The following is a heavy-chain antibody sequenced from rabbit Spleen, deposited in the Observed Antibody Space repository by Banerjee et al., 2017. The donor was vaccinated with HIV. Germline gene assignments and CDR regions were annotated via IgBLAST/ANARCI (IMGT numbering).Heavy chain of an antibody. CDR1: GFSFTDKDV. J-gene: IGHJ4*01. V-gene: IGHV1S45*01. CDR3: ARDLVAVIGWNFNL. Sequence: QEQLVESGGGLVQPEGSLTLTCTASGFSFTDKDVMCWVRQAPGKGLEWIGCINAITGKAVYASWAKGRFTFSKTSSTTVTLQVTSLTAADTATYFCARDLVAVIGWNFNLWGPGTLVTVS. D-gene: IGHD1-1*01. CDR2: INAITGKA.